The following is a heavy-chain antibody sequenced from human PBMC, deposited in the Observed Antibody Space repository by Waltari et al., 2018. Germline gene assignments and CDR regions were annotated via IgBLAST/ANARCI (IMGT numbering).Heavy chain of an antibody. D-gene: IGHD4-17*01. Sequence: QVQLVESGGGVVQPGRSLRLSCAASGFTFSSYAMHWVRQAPGKGLEWVAVISYDGSNKYYADSVKGRFTISRDNSKNTLYLQMNSLRAEDTAVYYCARGLEDDYGDYDAFDIWGQGTMVTVSS. CDR2: ISYDGSNK. J-gene: IGHJ3*02. CDR1: GFTFSSYA. CDR3: ARGLEDDYGDYDAFDI. V-gene: IGHV3-30-3*01.